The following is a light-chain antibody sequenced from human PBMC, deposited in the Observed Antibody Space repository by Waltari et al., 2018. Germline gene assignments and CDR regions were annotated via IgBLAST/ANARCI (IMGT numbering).Light chain of an antibody. CDR3: QSYDSSLSAYI. J-gene: IGLJ1*01. Sequence: GAPGQRVTISCTGSSSNIGGYYVYWYQQLPGMAPKLLIYDNNKRPSGVSDRFSGSKSGTSASLTITGLQTEDEADYYCQSYDSSLSAYIFGAGTRLTVL. CDR2: DNN. V-gene: IGLV1-40*01. CDR1: SSNIGGYY.